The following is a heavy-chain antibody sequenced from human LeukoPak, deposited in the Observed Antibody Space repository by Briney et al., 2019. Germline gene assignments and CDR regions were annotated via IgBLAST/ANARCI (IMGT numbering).Heavy chain of an antibody. V-gene: IGHV3-48*03. J-gene: IGHJ5*02. Sequence: GGSLRLSCAASGFTFSSYEMNWVRQAPGKGLEWVSYISSSGSTIYYADSVKGRSTISRDNAKNSLYLQMNSLRAEDTAVYYCARDYGSGSYNWFDPWGQGTLVTVSS. D-gene: IGHD3-10*01. CDR1: GFTFSSYE. CDR3: ARDYGSGSYNWFDP. CDR2: ISSSGSTI.